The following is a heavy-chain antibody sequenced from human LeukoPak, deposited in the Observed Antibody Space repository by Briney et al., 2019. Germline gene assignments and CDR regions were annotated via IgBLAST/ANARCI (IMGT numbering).Heavy chain of an antibody. V-gene: IGHV3-74*01. J-gene: IGHJ4*01. CDR3: ARGPGSSGGAYVGDY. CDR2: IDGGGSNT. Sequence: GGSLRLSCGASGFTFSYHWMHWVRQVPGKGLVWVSRIDGGGSNTSYADSVKGRFSISRDNAKSTLYLQMSSLRAEDTAVYYCARGPGSSGGAYVGDYWGPGTLVTVSS. D-gene: IGHD3-22*01. CDR1: GFTFSYHW.